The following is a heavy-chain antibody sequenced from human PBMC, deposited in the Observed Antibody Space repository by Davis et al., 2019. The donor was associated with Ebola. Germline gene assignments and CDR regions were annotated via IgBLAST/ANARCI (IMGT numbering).Heavy chain of an antibody. CDR2: INHTGRT. CDR3: ARGAYYGSGPATY. Sequence: VKPTQTLTLTCTFSGFSLSTSGMCVSWIRQPPGRRLEWLGEINHTGRTNYHPSLKSRVTVSVDTSKNQFSLNLRSVTAADTAVYYCARGAYYGSGPATYWGQGTLVTVSS. V-gene: IGHV4-30-2*01. CDR1: GFSLSTSGMC. J-gene: IGHJ4*02. D-gene: IGHD3-10*01.